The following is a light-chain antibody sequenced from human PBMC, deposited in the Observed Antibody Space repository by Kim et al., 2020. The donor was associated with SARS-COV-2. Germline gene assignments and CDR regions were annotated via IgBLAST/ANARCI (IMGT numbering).Light chain of an antibody. CDR3: CSYAGSSTNVV. CDR1: SSDVGRYNL. J-gene: IGLJ2*01. CDR2: EVS. Sequence: SITISCTGTSSDVGRYNLVSWYQQHPGKAPKLMIYEVSKRPSGVSNRFSGSKSGNTASLTISGLQAEDEADYYCCSYAGSSTNVVFGGGTQLTVL. V-gene: IGLV2-23*02.